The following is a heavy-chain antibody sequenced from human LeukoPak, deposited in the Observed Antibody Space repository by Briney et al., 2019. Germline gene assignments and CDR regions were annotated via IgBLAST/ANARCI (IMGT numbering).Heavy chain of an antibody. CDR3: ARYSGAGTGFVY. Sequence: PSETLSLTCTVSGGSTSSYYWSWIRQPPGKGLEWIGYIYYSGSTNYNPSLKSRLTISIDTSKNQFSLKLSSVTAADAAVYYRARYSGAGTGFVYWGQGTLVTVSS. CDR2: IYYSGST. D-gene: IGHD6-19*01. CDR1: GGSTSSYY. V-gene: IGHV4-59*08. J-gene: IGHJ4*02.